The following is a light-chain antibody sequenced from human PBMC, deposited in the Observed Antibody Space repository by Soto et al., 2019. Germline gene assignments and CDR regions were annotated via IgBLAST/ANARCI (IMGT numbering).Light chain of an antibody. CDR3: SSCTRSSTLV. J-gene: IGLJ2*01. CDR1: SSDVGGYNF. V-gene: IGLV2-14*03. CDR2: DVT. Sequence: QSVLTQPASVSGSPGQSITISCTGTSSDVGGYNFVSWYQHHPGKVPKLMIYDVTNRPSGVSNRFSGSKSGNTASLTISGLQAEDEADYYCSSCTRSSTLVFGGGTKLTVL.